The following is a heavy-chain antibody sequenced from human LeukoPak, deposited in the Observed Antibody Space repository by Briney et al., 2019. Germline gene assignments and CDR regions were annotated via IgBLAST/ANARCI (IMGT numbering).Heavy chain of an antibody. V-gene: IGHV4-59*01. D-gene: IGHD3-3*01. CDR2: IYYSGST. CDR3: ARKEIYDGLDY. J-gene: IGHJ4*02. Sequence: PXETLSXXXTVSGGSISSYYWSWIRQPPGKGLEWIGYIYYSGSTNYNPSLKSRVTISVDTSKNQFSLKLSSVTAADTAVYYCARKEIYDGLDYWGQGTLVTVSS. CDR1: GGSISSYY.